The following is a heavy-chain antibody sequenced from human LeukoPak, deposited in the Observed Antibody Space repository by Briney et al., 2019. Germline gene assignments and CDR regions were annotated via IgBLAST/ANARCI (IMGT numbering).Heavy chain of an antibody. V-gene: IGHV1-46*01. D-gene: IGHD3-3*01. Sequence: GASVKVSCKASGYTFTSYAMHWVRQAPGQGLEWMGIINPSGGSTSYAQKFQGRVTMTRDTSTSTVYMELSRLRSDDTAVYYCARGGPVIMDWFDPWGQGTLVTVSS. CDR1: GYTFTSYA. CDR2: INPSGGST. J-gene: IGHJ5*02. CDR3: ARGGPVIMDWFDP.